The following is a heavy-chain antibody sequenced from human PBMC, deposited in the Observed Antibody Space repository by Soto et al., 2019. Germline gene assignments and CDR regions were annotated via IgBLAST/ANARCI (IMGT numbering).Heavy chain of an antibody. D-gene: IGHD3-3*01. CDR3: ASGHYYFCSAYAHAIYI. CDR1: GFTFSSYA. Sequence: GGSLRLSCAASGFTFSSYAMSWVRQAPGKGLEWVSAISGSGGSTYYADSVKGRFTISRDNSKNTLYPQMNSLRAEDTAVYYCASGHYYFCSAYAHAIYIWAQGTIVTVSS. V-gene: IGHV3-23*01. J-gene: IGHJ3*02. CDR2: ISGSGGST.